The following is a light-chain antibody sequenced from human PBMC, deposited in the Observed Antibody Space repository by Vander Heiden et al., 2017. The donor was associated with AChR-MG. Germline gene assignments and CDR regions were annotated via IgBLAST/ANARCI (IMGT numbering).Light chain of an antibody. Sequence: DIVMTQSPDSLAVSLGERATINCKSSQNVLYSSNNKNYLAWYQQKPGQPPKLLIYWASTRESGVPDRFSGSGSGTDFTLTISSLQAEDVAVYYCQQDDRTPYTFGQGTKLEIK. CDR3: QQDDRTPYT. V-gene: IGKV4-1*01. J-gene: IGKJ2*01. CDR2: WAS. CDR1: QNVLYSSNNKNY.